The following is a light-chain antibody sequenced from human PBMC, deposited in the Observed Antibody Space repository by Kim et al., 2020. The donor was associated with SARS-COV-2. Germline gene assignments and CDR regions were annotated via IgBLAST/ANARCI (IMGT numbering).Light chain of an antibody. CDR2: QFN. V-gene: IGLV3-1*01. CDR3: QAWDSSTHNYV. J-gene: IGLJ1*01. CDR1: KWGDKY. Sequence: TGQTASITCSGYKWGDKYVSWYHQKPGRSPVVVIYQFNQRPSGIPERFSGSNSGNTATLAISGTQAMDEADYYCQAWDSSTHNYVFGAGTKVTVL.